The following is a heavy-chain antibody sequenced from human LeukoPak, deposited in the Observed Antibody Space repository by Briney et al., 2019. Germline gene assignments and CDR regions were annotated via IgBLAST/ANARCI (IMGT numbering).Heavy chain of an antibody. D-gene: IGHD3-16*01. J-gene: IGHJ4*02. V-gene: IGHV4-59*01. CDR2: IYNNGRT. CDR1: GGSFSSYH. Sequence: SETLSLTCTVSGGSFSSYHWTWIRQPPGKGLQWIGYIYNNGRTNYNPSLTSRVTISIDTSKNQFSLNLRSVTAADTAVYYCARGSWGGCVAYWGQGTLVTVSS. CDR3: ARGSWGGCVAY.